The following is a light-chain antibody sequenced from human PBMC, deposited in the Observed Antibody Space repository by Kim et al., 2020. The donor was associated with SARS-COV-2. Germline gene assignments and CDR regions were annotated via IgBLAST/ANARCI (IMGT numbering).Light chain of an antibody. CDR3: QQSYSTLPWT. V-gene: IGKV1-39*01. J-gene: IGKJ1*01. Sequence: SIGDRVTITCRATQSISRYLNWYQQKPGKAPKLLIYAASSLQSGVPSRFSGSGSGTDFTLTISSLQPEDFATYYCQQSYSTLPWTFGQRTKVDIK. CDR1: QSISRY. CDR2: AAS.